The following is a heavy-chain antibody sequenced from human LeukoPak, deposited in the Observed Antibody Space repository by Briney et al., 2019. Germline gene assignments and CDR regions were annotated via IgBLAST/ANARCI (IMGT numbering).Heavy chain of an antibody. CDR3: ARGGSYVHY. Sequence: GGSLRLSCAASGFTFSSYWMHWVRQAPGKGLVWVARINPDGSTSSYADSVKGRLTISRDNAKNSLYLQMNSLRADDTAVYYCARGGSYVHYWGQGTLVTVSS. D-gene: IGHD1-26*01. J-gene: IGHJ4*02. V-gene: IGHV3-74*01. CDR1: GFTFSSYW. CDR2: INPDGSTS.